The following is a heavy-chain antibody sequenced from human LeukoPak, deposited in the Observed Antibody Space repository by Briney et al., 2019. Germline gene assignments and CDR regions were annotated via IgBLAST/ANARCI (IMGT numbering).Heavy chain of an antibody. J-gene: IGHJ4*02. CDR2: IYTSGST. V-gene: IGHV4-4*07. Sequence: SETLSLTCTVSGGSISSHYWNWIRQPPGKGLEWIGRIYTSGSTSYNPSLKSRVTISLDTSKNQFSLKLTSVTAADTAVSYRARGPGEAAPEEWRAFDSWGQGILVTVSS. D-gene: IGHD6-6*01. CDR3: ARGPGEAAPEEWRAFDS. CDR1: GGSISSHY.